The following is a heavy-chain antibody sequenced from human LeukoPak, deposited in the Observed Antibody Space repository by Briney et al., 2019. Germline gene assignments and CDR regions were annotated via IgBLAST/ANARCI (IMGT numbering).Heavy chain of an antibody. V-gene: IGHV4-34*01. CDR2: INHSGST. CDR3: ATSTAGIYYYGMDV. Sequence: PSETLSLTCAVYGGSFSGYYWSWIRQPPGKGLEWIGEINHSGSTNYNPSLKSRVTISVDTSKNQFSLKLSSVTAADTAVYYCATSTAGIYYYGMDVWGQGTTVTVSS. J-gene: IGHJ6*02. D-gene: IGHD6-19*01. CDR1: GGSFSGYY.